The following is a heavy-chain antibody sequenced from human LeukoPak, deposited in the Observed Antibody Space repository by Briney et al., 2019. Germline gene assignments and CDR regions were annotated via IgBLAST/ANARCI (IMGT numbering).Heavy chain of an antibody. CDR2: ISNGKT. V-gene: IGHV3-23*01. Sequence: GGSLRLSCAASGFPFSSHAMSWVRQPPGKGLEWVAAISNGKTYYADSVRGRFAISRDDSTNTVYLHMNSLRDKDTALYHCVREAGYCAPVCVKTNWFDPWGQGTLVTVSS. CDR3: VREAGYCAPVCVKTNWFDP. CDR1: GFPFSSHA. D-gene: IGHD2-15*01. J-gene: IGHJ5*02.